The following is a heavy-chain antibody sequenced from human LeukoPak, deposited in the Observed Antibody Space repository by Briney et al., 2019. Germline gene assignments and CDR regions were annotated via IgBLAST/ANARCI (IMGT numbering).Heavy chain of an antibody. CDR3: ARGGGYCSSTSCYTNADY. CDR1: GYTFTSYG. J-gene: IGHJ4*02. Sequence: GASVKVSCKASGYTFTSYGISWVRQATGQGLEWMGWMNPNSGNTGYAQKFQGRVTMTRNTSISTAYMELSSLRSEDTAVYYCARGGGYCSSTSCYTNADYWGQGTLVTVSS. V-gene: IGHV1-8*02. CDR2: MNPNSGNT. D-gene: IGHD2-2*02.